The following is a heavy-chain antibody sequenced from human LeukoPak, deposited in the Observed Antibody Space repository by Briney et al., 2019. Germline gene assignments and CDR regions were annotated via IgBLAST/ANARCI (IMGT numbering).Heavy chain of an antibody. D-gene: IGHD1-20*01. J-gene: IGHJ2*01. CDR2: IYYSGST. CDR1: GGSISSYY. CDR3: ARVSVSRPESYWYFDL. Sequence: SETLSLTCTVSGGSISSYYWSWIRQPPGKGLEWIGYIYYSGSTNYNPSLKSRVAISVDTSKNQFSLKLSSVTAADTAVYYCARVSVSRPESYWYFDLWGRGTLVTVSS. V-gene: IGHV4-59*12.